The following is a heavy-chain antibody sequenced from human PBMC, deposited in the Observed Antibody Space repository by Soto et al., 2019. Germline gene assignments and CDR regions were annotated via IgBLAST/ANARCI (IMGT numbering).Heavy chain of an antibody. J-gene: IGHJ4*02. D-gene: IGHD2-2*01. V-gene: IGHV4-59*01. CDR3: ARAVLPATAPFDY. Sequence: SETLSLTCTVSGGSISSYYWSWIRQPPGKGLEWIGFIYYSGTTTYNPSLQSRVTISVDTSKNQFSLKLSSVTAADTAVYYCARAVLPATAPFDYWGQGTLVTVPQ. CDR1: GGSISSYY. CDR2: IYYSGTT.